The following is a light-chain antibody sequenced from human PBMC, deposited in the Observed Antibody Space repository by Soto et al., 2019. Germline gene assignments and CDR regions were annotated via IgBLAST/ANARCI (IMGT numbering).Light chain of an antibody. V-gene: IGKV1-27*01. Sequence: DIQMTHSPSSLSASVGDRVSMTCRASQGISNYLAWYQQKPGKVPKLLIYAASTLQSGVPSRFSGSGSGTDFTLTISSLQPEDVATYYCQKYNSDPRTLGQGTKVDI. J-gene: IGKJ1*01. CDR3: QKYNSDPRT. CDR2: AAS. CDR1: QGISNY.